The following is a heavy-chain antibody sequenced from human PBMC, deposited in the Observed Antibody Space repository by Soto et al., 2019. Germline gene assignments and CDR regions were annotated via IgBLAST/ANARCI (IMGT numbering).Heavy chain of an antibody. CDR1: DGSISSYY. CDR3: AGFSSGTYLFDL. CDR2: IYGTGTT. D-gene: IGHD1-26*01. J-gene: IGHJ5*02. Sequence: PSETLSLTCTVSDGSISSYYWSWIRQPPGKGLEWIGYIYGTGTTNYSPSLTNRVTISVDMSKNQFSLRLSSVTAADTAVYYCAGFSSGTYLFDLWGQGTPVTVSS. V-gene: IGHV4-59*01.